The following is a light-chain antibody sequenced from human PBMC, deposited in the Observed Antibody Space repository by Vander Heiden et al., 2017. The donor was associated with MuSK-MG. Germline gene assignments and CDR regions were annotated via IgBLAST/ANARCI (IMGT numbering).Light chain of an antibody. CDR2: DAS. V-gene: IGKV3-11*01. Sequence: VLPQPPATLSLPPSARASLCFMASHCADTYLAWSQHTPSPAIRLIIYDASDRATGIPARFSGSGSGTDFTLTINSLAPEDFAVYYCQRRGNWRLTFGGGTKVEIK. J-gene: IGKJ4*01. CDR1: HCADTY. CDR3: QRRGNWRLT.